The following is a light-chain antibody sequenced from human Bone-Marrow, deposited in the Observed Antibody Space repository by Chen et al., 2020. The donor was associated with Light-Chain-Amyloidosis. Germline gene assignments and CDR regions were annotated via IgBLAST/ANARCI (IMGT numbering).Light chain of an antibody. V-gene: IGLV2-14*01. Sequence: HSALTQPASVSGSPRQAITISCTGTSSDVGGDNHVSWYQQHPDKAPKLMIYEVTNRPSWVPDRFSGSKSDNTASLTISGLQTEDEADYFCSSYTITNTLVFGSGTRVTVL. CDR1: SSDVGGDNH. CDR3: SSYTITNTLV. CDR2: EVT. J-gene: IGLJ1*01.